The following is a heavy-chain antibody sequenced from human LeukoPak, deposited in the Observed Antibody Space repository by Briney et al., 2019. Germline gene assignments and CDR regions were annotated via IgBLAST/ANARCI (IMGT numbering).Heavy chain of an antibody. CDR1: GFTFSSYS. CDR2: ISSSSSYI. Sequence: GGSLRLSCAASGFTFSSYSMNWVRQAPGKGLEWVSSISSSSSYIYYADSVKGRFTISRDNAKNSLYLQMNSLRAEDTAVYYCASETGYGGNSERYYFDYWRQGTLVTVSS. J-gene: IGHJ4*02. V-gene: IGHV3-21*01. CDR3: ASETGYGGNSERYYFDY. D-gene: IGHD4-23*01.